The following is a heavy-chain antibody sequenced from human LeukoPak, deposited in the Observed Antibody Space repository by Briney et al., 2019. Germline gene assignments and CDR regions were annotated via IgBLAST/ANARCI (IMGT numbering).Heavy chain of an antibody. CDR3: AKDSGFAGMRQYYFDY. J-gene: IGHJ4*02. Sequence: PGGSLRLSCAASGFAFSSYAMHWVRQAPGKGLEWVAFIRYDGNNKYYADSVKGRFTISRDNSKNTLYLQMNSLRAEDTAVYYCAKDSGFAGMRQYYFDYWGQGTLVTVSS. D-gene: IGHD2-2*01. CDR1: GFAFSSYA. CDR2: IRYDGNNK. V-gene: IGHV3-30*02.